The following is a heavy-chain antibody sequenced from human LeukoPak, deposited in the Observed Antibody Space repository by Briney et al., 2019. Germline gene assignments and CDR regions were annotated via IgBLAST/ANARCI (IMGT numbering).Heavy chain of an antibody. CDR2: IIPIFGTA. D-gene: IGHD5-18*01. CDR3: ASDPQDRHGYSYGPYFDY. J-gene: IGHJ4*02. CDR1: GGTFSSYA. Sequence: SVKVSSKASGGTFSSYAISWVRQAPGQGLEWMGGIIPIFGTANYAQKFQGRVTITTDESTSTAYMELSSLRSEDTAVYYCASDPQDRHGYSYGPYFDYWGQGTLVTVSS. V-gene: IGHV1-69*05.